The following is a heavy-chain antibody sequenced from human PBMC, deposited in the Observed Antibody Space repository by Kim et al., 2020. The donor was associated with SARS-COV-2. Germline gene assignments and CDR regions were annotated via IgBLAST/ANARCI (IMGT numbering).Heavy chain of an antibody. CDR2: GNP. J-gene: IGHJ4*02. V-gene: IGHV1-3*01. CDR3: ARVPSSGVDY. D-gene: IGHD1-1*01. Sequence: GNPKNPQRFQGRVTITRDTSASTAYMELSSLRSEDTAVYYCARVPSSGVDYWGQGTLVTVSS.